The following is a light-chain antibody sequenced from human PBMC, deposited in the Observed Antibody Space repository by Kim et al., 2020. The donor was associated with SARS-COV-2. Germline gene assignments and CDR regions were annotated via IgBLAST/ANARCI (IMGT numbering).Light chain of an antibody. CDR1: SSNSGAGYD. CDR2: DNS. J-gene: IGLJ2*01. V-gene: IGLV1-40*01. Sequence: VTLSCAGSSSNSGAGYDGHWYQQLPGTAPKPLIYDNSSRPSGVPDRFSGSKSGTSASLAITGLQAEDEADYYCQSYDSSLSGFVVFGGGTQLTVL. CDR3: QSYDSSLSGFVV.